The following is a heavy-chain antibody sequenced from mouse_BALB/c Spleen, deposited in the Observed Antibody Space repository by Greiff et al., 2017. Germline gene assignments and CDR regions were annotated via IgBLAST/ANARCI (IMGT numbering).Heavy chain of an antibody. Sequence: EVKLMESGPGLVKPSQSLSLTCSVTGYSITSGYYWNWIRQFPGNKLEWMGYISYDGSNNYNPSLKNRISITRDTSKNQFFLKLNSVTTEDTATYYCARGFYYYGSSLAYWGQGTLVTVSA. V-gene: IGHV3-6*02. D-gene: IGHD1-1*01. CDR3: ARGFYYYGSSLAY. CDR1: GYSITSGYY. J-gene: IGHJ3*01. CDR2: ISYDGSN.